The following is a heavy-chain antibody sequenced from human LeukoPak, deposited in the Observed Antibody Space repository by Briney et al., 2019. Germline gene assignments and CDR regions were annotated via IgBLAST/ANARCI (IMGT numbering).Heavy chain of an antibody. CDR3: ARDRKRYCSGGSCPPDY. D-gene: IGHD2-15*01. J-gene: IGHJ4*02. CDR2: MNPNSGNT. V-gene: IGHV1-8*02. CDR1: GYTPTSYV. Sequence: ASVKDSCKDSGYTPTSYVIYWVRQATGEGLEWRGWMNPNSGNTGYAQKFQGRVTMTRNTSISTAYMELSSLRSEDTAVYYCARDRKRYCSGGSCPPDYWGQRTLVTVSS.